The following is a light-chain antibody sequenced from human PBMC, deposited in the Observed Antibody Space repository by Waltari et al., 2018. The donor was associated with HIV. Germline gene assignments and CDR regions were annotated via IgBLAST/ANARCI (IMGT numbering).Light chain of an antibody. CDR1: QSVSSN. CDR3: QQYNNWPPKGLT. V-gene: IGKV3-15*01. CDR2: DTS. Sequence: ERVMTQSPATLSVSTGERATLSCRASQSVSSNLAWYQQKPGQAPRLLIYDTSTRATDISARFSGSGSGTEFTLTISSLQSEDSAVYYCQQYNNWPPKGLTFGGGTKVEIK. J-gene: IGKJ4*01.